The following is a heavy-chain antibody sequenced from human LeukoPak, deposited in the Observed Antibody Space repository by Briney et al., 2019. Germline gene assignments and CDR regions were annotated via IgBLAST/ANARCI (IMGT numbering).Heavy chain of an antibody. CDR3: ARRTSAIAAAGTHDY. CDR1: GGSISSGGYY. V-gene: IGHV4-30-2*01. D-gene: IGHD6-13*01. Sequence: PSETLSLTCTVSGGSISSGGYYWSWIRQPPGKGLEWIGYIYHSGSTYYNPSLKSRVTISVDRSKNQFSLKLSSVTAADTAVYYCARRTSAIAAAGTHDYWGQGTLVTVSS. J-gene: IGHJ4*02. CDR2: IYHSGST.